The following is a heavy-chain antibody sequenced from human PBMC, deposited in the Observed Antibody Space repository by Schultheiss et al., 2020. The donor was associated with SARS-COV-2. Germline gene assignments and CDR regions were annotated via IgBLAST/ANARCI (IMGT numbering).Heavy chain of an antibody. CDR1: GFTFSSYA. CDR3: ARDQVGATTGGDY. CDR2: ISGSGGST. Sequence: GGSLRLSCAASGFTFSSYAMSWVRQAPGKGLEWVSAISGSGGSTYYADSVKGRFTVSRDSAKNSLYLQMSSLRADDTAVYYCARDQVGATTGGDYWGQGTLVTVSS. V-gene: IGHV3-23*01. J-gene: IGHJ4*02. D-gene: IGHD1-26*01.